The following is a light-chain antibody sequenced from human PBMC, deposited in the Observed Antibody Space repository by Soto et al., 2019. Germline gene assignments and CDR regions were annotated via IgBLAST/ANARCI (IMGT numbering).Light chain of an antibody. CDR1: QVISHY. V-gene: IGKV1-33*01. J-gene: IGKJ1*01. Sequence: DIQMTQSPSSVSASVGERVTITCQASQVISHYLDWYQQKAGEAPKLLIYDASNLQTGVPSRFSGSGSGTDFTFTISSLQPEDIATYYCQQYDNLPWTFGQGTKVEIK. CDR3: QQYDNLPWT. CDR2: DAS.